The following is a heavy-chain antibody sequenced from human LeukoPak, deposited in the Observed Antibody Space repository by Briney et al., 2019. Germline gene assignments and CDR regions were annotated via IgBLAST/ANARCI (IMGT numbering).Heavy chain of an antibody. V-gene: IGHV4-4*02. Sequence: SETLSLTCAVSGGSISSSNWWSWVRQPPGKGLEWIGHIYYSGSTNYNPPLKSRVTISLDTSKNQFSLKLSSVTAADTAVYYCARANYGDQGVVDYWGQGTLVTVSS. CDR3: ARANYGDQGVVDY. CDR1: GGSISSSNW. D-gene: IGHD4-17*01. J-gene: IGHJ4*02. CDR2: IYYSGST.